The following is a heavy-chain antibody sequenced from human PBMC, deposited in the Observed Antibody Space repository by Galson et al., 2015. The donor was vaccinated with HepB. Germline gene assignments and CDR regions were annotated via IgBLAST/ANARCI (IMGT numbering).Heavy chain of an antibody. CDR2: IYGGGDT. D-gene: IGHD6-19*01. V-gene: IGHV3-66*02. J-gene: IGHJ2*01. Sequence: SLRLSCAASGFIASNNYMTWVRQAPGKGLEWVSLIYGGGDTTYADSVRGRFTISRDISTNTLYVQMTSLTPEDTAVYYCASSSDPSRNWHFDLWGRGTPVTVSS. CDR1: GFIASNNY. CDR3: ASSSDPSRNWHFDL.